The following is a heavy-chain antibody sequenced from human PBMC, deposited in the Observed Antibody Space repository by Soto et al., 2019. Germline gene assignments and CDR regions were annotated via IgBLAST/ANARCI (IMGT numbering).Heavy chain of an antibody. CDR1: GGSFSGYQ. Sequence: QVQLQQWGAGLLKPSETLSLTCAVYGGSFSGYQWTWIRQTPGKGLEWIGEINDTGNINYNPSLKSRVTIFIDTPKKQISLKLSSVTAADTPVYYCARGIIVWFGELSPRGGYYYYMDVWGKGTTVTVSS. V-gene: IGHV4-34*01. D-gene: IGHD3-10*01. J-gene: IGHJ6*03. CDR3: ARGIIVWFGELSPRGGYYYYMDV. CDR2: INDTGNI.